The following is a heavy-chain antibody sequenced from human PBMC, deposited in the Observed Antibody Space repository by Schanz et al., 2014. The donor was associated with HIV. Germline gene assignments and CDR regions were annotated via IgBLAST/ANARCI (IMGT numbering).Heavy chain of an antibody. Sequence: QLVESGGGLIQPGGSLRLSCVFSGFTVSNNHLSWVCQAPGKGLEWVSIIYSAGTTYYTDSVKGRFTISRDNSKNTLYLQMNSLGAEDTAVYYCAKVAIHSSGWLPFDYWGQGTLVTVSS. CDR2: IYSAGTT. V-gene: IGHV3-53*01. J-gene: IGHJ4*02. D-gene: IGHD6-19*01. CDR3: AKVAIHSSGWLPFDY. CDR1: GFTVSNNH.